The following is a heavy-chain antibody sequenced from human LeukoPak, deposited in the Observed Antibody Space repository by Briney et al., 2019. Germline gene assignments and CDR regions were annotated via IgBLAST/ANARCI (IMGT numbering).Heavy chain of an antibody. J-gene: IGHJ4*02. V-gene: IGHV3-23*01. D-gene: IGHD6-6*01. CDR1: GFTFSSYA. Sequence: GGSLRLSCAASGFTFSSYAVSWVRQAPGKGLEWVSAISGSGGSTYYADSVKGRFTISRDNSKNTLYLQMNSLRAEDTAVYYCAKALAARPDWFDYWGQGTLVTVSS. CDR2: ISGSGGST. CDR3: AKALAARPDWFDY.